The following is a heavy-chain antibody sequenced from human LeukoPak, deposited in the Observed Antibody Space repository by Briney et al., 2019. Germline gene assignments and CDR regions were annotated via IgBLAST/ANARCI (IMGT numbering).Heavy chain of an antibody. Sequence: GESLKISCKGSGYSFTSYWIGWVRQMPGKGLEWMGIIYPGDSDTRYSPSFQGQVTISADKSISTACLQWSSLKASDTAMYYCARQKYSYGYVFDYWGQGTLVTVSS. V-gene: IGHV5-51*01. CDR2: IYPGDSDT. CDR3: ARQKYSYGYVFDY. J-gene: IGHJ4*02. CDR1: GYSFTSYW. D-gene: IGHD5-18*01.